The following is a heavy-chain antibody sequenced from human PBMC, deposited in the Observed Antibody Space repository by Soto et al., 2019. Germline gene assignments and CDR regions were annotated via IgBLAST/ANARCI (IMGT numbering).Heavy chain of an antibody. CDR3: ARDPSSSSARYYYGMDV. V-gene: IGHV1-69*13. D-gene: IGHD6-6*01. CDR1: GGTFSSYS. CDR2: VIPIFGTA. Sequence: SVKVSCKASGGTFSSYSISWVRPAPGQGLEWMGGVIPIFGTANYAQKFHSRVTITADESTSTAYMELSSLIAEETAVYYCARDPSSSSARYYYGMDVWGQGTTVTVSS. J-gene: IGHJ6*02.